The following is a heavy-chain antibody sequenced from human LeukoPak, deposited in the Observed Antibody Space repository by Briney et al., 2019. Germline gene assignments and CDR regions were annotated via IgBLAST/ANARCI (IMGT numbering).Heavy chain of an antibody. J-gene: IGHJ3*01. D-gene: IGHD3-16*01. V-gene: IGHV3-30*02. CDR1: GFTFSTYA. Sequence: GGSLRLSCAASGFTFSTYAMSWVRQAPGKGLEWVAFIRHDGSHHYHGDSVKGRFTISRDNSKKTLYLEMTSLRPEDTAVYYCAKVRLLGALDDAFDVWGQGTMVTV. CDR2: IRHDGSHH. CDR3: AKVRLLGALDDAFDV.